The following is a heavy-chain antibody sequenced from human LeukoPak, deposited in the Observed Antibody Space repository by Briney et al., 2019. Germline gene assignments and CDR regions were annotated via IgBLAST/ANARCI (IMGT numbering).Heavy chain of an antibody. CDR1: GFTFSTYS. V-gene: IGHV3-48*02. J-gene: IGHJ4*02. CDR2: ISGSSSTI. Sequence: PGGSLRLSCAASGFTFSTYSMNWVRQAPGKGLEWVSYISGSSSTIYYADSVKGRFTISRDNAKNSLYLQMNSLRDDDTAVYYCARKCHGSGNYYPDYWGQGTLVTVSS. D-gene: IGHD3-10*01. CDR3: ARKCHGSGNYYPDY.